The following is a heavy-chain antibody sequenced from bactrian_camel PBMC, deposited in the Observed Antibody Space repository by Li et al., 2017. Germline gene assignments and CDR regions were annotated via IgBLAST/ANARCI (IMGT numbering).Heavy chain of an antibody. CDR3: ATANYGDSSMNA. D-gene: IGHD6*01. V-gene: IGHV3-2*01. J-gene: IGHJ6*01. CDR1: GFIFRDHY. Sequence: HVQLVESGGGLVQPGESLRLSCAASGFIFRDHYMNWVRQAPGKGLEWVSTVASDGSSTRYSDSVKGRFTISKDNAKNTVDLQLNSLSTEDMAMYYCATANYGDSSMNAWGQGTQVTVS. CDR2: VASDGSST.